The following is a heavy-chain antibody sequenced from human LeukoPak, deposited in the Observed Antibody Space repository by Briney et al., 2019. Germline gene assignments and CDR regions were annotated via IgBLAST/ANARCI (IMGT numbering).Heavy chain of an antibody. V-gene: IGHV3-21*01. J-gene: IGHJ4*02. CDR1: GFTFSSYS. CDR3: ARDSMVRGVIITRFFDY. Sequence: GGSLRLSCAASGFTFSSYSMNWVRQAPGKGLEWVSSISSSSSYIYYADSVKGRFTISRDNAKNSLYLQMNGLRAEDTAVYYCARDSMVRGVIITRFFDYWGQGTLVTVSS. CDR2: ISSSSSYI. D-gene: IGHD3-10*01.